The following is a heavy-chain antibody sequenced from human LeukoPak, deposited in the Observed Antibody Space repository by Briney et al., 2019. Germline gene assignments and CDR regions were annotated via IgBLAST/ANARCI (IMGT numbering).Heavy chain of an antibody. J-gene: IGHJ4*02. D-gene: IGHD3-10*01. Sequence: SETLSLTCTVSGGSISSYYWGWIRQPPGRGLEWIGSIYHSGSTYYNPSLKSRVTISVDTSKNQFSLKLSSVAAAGTAVYYCATHLGSYLDYWGQGTLVTVSS. V-gene: IGHV4-38-2*02. CDR2: IYHSGST. CDR3: ATHLGSYLDY. CDR1: GGSISSYY.